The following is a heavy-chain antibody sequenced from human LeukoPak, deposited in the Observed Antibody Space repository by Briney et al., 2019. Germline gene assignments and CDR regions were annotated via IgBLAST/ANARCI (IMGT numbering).Heavy chain of an antibody. J-gene: IGHJ4*02. CDR1: GFTFSSYA. CDR2: ISYDGSNK. Sequence: PGGSLRLSCAASGFTFSSYAMHWVRQAPGKGLEWVAVISYDGSNKYYADSVKGRFTISRDNSKNTLYLQMNSLRAEDTAVYYCAKDPLGYCSGGSCLIDYWGQGTLVTVSS. D-gene: IGHD2-15*01. V-gene: IGHV3-30-3*01. CDR3: AKDPLGYCSGGSCLIDY.